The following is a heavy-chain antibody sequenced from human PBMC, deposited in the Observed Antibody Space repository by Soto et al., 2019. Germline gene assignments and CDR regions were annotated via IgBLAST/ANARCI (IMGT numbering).Heavy chain of an antibody. CDR3: ARVGVPGAFDI. CDR1: GFTFSNYW. Sequence: GSLRLSCAASGFTFSNYWMHWVRQAPGKGLVWVSRISSDGSGTTYADSVKGRFTISRDNAKDTLYLQMNSLRAEDTAVYYCARVGVPGAFDIWGQGTMVTVSS. V-gene: IGHV3-74*01. J-gene: IGHJ3*02. CDR2: ISSDGSGT. D-gene: IGHD6-6*01.